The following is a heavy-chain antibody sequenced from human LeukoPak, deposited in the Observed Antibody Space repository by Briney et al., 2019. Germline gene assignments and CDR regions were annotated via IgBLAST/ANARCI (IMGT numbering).Heavy chain of an antibody. V-gene: IGHV4-30-2*01. Sequence: SETLSLTCAVSGGSVSSGSYSWSWIRQPPGKGLEWIGYIYHSGSTTYNPSLKSRVTMSLDRSKNQVSLKLSSVAAADTAVYYCAEDYGASYRFDYWGQGTLVTVFS. D-gene: IGHD3-16*01. CDR2: IYHSGST. J-gene: IGHJ4*02. CDR1: GGSVSSGSYS. CDR3: AEDYGASYRFDY.